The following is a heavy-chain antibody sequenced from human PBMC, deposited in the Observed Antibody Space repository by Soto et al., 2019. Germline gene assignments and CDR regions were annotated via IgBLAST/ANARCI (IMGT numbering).Heavy chain of an antibody. CDR2: ISGSGGST. Sequence: GGSLRLSCAASGFTFSSYVMSWVRQAPGKGLEWVSSISGSGGSTYYADSVKGRFTISRDNSKNTLYLQMNSLRAEDTAVYYCAKGIACSGGSCYHDYWGQGTLVTVSS. CDR1: GFTFSSYV. D-gene: IGHD2-15*01. CDR3: AKGIACSGGSCYHDY. V-gene: IGHV3-23*01. J-gene: IGHJ4*02.